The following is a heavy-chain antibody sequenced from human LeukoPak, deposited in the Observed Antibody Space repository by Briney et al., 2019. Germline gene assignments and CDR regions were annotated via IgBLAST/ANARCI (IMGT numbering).Heavy chain of an antibody. J-gene: IGHJ4*02. CDR3: AGQYYDIVTGYKYFDF. CDR2: IYHSGNT. CDR1: GGSISRGGYS. D-gene: IGHD3-9*01. Sequence: PSRTLSLTCAVSGGSISRGGYSWSWIRQPPGKGLEWIGYIYHSGNTYFNPSLESRVTILVDRSKSQFSLKLSSVTAADTAVYFCAGQYYDIVTGYKYFDFWGQGTLVTVSS. V-gene: IGHV4-30-2*01.